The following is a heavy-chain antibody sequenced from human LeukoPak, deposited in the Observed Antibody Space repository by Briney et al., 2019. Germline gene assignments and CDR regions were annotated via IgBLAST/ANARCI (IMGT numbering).Heavy chain of an antibody. CDR3: ARDSRIGRTFPGY. J-gene: IGHJ4*02. D-gene: IGHD2/OR15-2a*01. CDR2: INPSGGST. V-gene: IGHV1-46*01. CDR1: GYTFTSYY. Sequence: ASVKVSCKASGYTFTSYYMHWVRQAPGQGLEWMGIINPSGGSTSYAQKFQGRVTMTRGTSTSTVYMELSRLRSDDTAVYYCARDSRIGRTFPGYWGQGTLVTVSS.